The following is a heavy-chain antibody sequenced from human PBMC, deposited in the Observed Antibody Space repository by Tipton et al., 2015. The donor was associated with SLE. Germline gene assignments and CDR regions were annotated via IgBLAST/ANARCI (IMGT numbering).Heavy chain of an antibody. D-gene: IGHD3-3*01. J-gene: IGHJ3*02. V-gene: IGHV4-38-2*02. CDR3: ARVKNYDFWSGWAAFDI. Sequence: TLSLTCTVSGYSISSGYYWGWIRQPPGKGLEWIGSIYHSGSTYYNPSLKSRVTISVDTSKNQFSLKLSSVTAADTAVYCCARVKNYDFWSGWAAFDIWGQGTMVTVSS. CDR2: IYHSGST. CDR1: GYSISSGYY.